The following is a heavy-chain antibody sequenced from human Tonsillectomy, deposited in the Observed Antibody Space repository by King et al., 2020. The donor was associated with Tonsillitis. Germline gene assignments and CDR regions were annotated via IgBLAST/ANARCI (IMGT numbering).Heavy chain of an antibody. D-gene: IGHD1-26*01. V-gene: IGHV3-21*01. Sequence: VQLVESGGGLVKPGGSLRLSCAASGFTFSTYRMNWVRQAPGKGLEWVSTIYSNSDYIYYADPVKGRFTIPRDNPKSSLYLQLGSLRAEDTSVYYCARDNSESYHYFDYWGQGTLVTVSS. CDR3: ARDNSESYHYFDY. CDR1: GFTFSTYR. J-gene: IGHJ4*02. CDR2: IYSNSDYI.